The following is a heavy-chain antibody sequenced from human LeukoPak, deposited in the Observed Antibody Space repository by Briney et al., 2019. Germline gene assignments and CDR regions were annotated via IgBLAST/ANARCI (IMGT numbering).Heavy chain of an antibody. CDR2: IIPMVGKP. Sequence: SVKVSCKASGGTFSSYAISWVRQAPGQGPEWMGGIIPMVGKPNYAQKFQGRVTITTDESRTTAYMDLSSLRSEDTAVYYCARGPFGDYSGTYYFYYMDVWGKGTTVTVSS. D-gene: IGHD4-23*01. CDR1: GGTFSSYA. J-gene: IGHJ6*03. CDR3: ARGPFGDYSGTYYFYYMDV. V-gene: IGHV1-69*05.